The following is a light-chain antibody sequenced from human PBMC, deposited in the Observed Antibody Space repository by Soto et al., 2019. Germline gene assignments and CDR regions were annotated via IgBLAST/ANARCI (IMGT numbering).Light chain of an antibody. CDR1: QSVSSY. Sequence: IVFTHSPATRALSPWERSTLSSSDSQSVSSYLASYQQKHGKAPSLIIYDASNRATGIPARFSGRGSGTDFTLTISSLETEDFAVYYCQQSSNWPPLTFGGGTKV. CDR3: QQSSNWPPLT. CDR2: DAS. J-gene: IGKJ4*01. V-gene: IGKV3-11*01.